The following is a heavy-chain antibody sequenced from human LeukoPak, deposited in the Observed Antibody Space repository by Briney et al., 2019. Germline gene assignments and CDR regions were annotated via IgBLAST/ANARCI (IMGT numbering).Heavy chain of an antibody. D-gene: IGHD3/OR15-3a*01. CDR3: ARGLEYDFWSGNYSDGFDV. Sequence: SETLSLTCAVYGGSFSNYFCSWLRQPPGKGLEWIGEINHGGGTNYNPSLKSRVTISVDTSKNQFSLNLSSVTAGDTAVYYCARGLEYDFWSGNYSDGFDVWDQGTMVTVSS. CDR1: GGSFSNYF. V-gene: IGHV4-34*01. J-gene: IGHJ3*01. CDR2: INHGGGT.